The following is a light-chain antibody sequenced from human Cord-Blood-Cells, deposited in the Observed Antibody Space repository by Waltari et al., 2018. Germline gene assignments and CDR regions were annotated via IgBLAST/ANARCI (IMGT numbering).Light chain of an antibody. Sequence: SYVLTQPPSVSVAPGKTARITCGGNNIGSKSVHWYQQKPGQAPVLVIYYDSDRPSGIPERFSGSNSGNTATLTISGLQAEDEADYYCCSYEGSYVFGTGTKVTVL. CDR3: CSYEGSYV. CDR1: NIGSKS. J-gene: IGLJ1*01. V-gene: IGLV3-21*01. CDR2: YDS.